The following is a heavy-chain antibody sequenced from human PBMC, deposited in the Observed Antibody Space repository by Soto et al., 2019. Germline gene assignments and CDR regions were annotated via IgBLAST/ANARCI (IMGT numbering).Heavy chain of an antibody. V-gene: IGHV3-30*18. CDR3: AKDSYYASGSYYNFDY. CDR2: ISYDGSNK. D-gene: IGHD3-10*01. J-gene: IGHJ4*02. CDR1: GFSFSSYG. Sequence: PGGSLRLSCAASGFSFSSYGMHWVRQAPGKGLEWLAVISYDGSNKYYADSVKGRFTISRDNSKNTLYLQMNSLRAEDTAVYYCAKDSYYASGSYYNFDYWGQGTLVTVSS.